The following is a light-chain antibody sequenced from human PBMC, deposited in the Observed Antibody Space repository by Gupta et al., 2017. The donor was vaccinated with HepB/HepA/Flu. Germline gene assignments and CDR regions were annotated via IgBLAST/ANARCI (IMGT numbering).Light chain of an antibody. Sequence: DMQMTQAPSSVSASIGDRVTIACRASHDISGSLAWYKQIPGEVPKLLIYGTSRLQNGVPSRFSGSGSGTEFTLTISGLQPEDFATYYCQQAKSFPWTFGQGTKVDI. CDR1: HDISGS. J-gene: IGKJ1*01. CDR3: QQAKSFPWT. V-gene: IGKV1-12*01. CDR2: GTS.